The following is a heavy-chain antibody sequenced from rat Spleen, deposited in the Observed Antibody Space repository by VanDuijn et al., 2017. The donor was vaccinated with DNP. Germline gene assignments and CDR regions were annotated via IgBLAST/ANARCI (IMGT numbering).Heavy chain of an antibody. J-gene: IGHJ2*01. CDR1: GFSLLTNS. V-gene: IGHV2-1*01. D-gene: IGHD1-2*01. CDR3: ARDYYSSSFVY. Sequence: GLVQTSQTLSLTCTVSGFSLLTNSVHWVRQPPGKGLEWVGAMWSGGSTDYNSTLKSRLSISRDTSKSQVFLKMNSLQTEDTAIYFCARDYYSSSFVYWGQGVMVTVSS. CDR2: MWSGGST.